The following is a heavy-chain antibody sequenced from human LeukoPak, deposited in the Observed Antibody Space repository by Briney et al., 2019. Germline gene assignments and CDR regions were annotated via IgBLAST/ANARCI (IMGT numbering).Heavy chain of an antibody. J-gene: IGHJ1*01. Sequence: SETLSLTCSGSGGSVSSYYWRWIRQPPGKELEWIGYIFNTGITSYNPSLNSRVIISVDTSKNQFSLKLSSVTAADTAVYYCASYGSPPSLYWGQCTLVTVSS. D-gene: IGHD4-17*01. CDR3: ASYGSPPSLY. CDR2: IFNTGIT. V-gene: IGHV4-59*08. CDR1: GGSVSSYY.